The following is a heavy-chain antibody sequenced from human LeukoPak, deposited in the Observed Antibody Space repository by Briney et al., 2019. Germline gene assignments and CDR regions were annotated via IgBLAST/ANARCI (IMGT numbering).Heavy chain of an antibody. Sequence: PGGSLRLSCAASGFTVSSNYMSWVRQAPGKGLEWVSVIYSGGSTYYADSVKGRFTISTDNSKNTLYLQMNRLRAEDTAVYYCARSQQLAYNFDYWGQGTLVTVSS. CDR1: GFTVSSNY. CDR3: ARSQQLAYNFDY. V-gene: IGHV3-53*01. D-gene: IGHD6-13*01. J-gene: IGHJ4*02. CDR2: IYSGGST.